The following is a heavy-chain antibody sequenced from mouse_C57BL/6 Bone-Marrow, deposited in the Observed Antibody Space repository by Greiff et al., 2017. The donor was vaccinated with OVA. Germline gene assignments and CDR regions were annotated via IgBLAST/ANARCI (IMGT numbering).Heavy chain of an antibody. CDR1: GYTFTDYE. Sequence: QVQLKESGAELVRPGASVTLSCKASGYTFTDYEMHWVKQTPVHGLEWIGAIDPETGGTAYNQKFKGKAILTADKSSSTAYMELRSLTSEDAAVYYCTRGRRRNYAMDYWGQGTSVTVSS. CDR3: TRGRRRNYAMDY. D-gene: IGHD2-12*01. CDR2: IDPETGGT. V-gene: IGHV1-15*01. J-gene: IGHJ4*01.